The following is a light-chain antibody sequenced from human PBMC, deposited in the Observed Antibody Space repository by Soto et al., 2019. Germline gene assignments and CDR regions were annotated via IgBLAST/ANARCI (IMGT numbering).Light chain of an antibody. CDR3: NSYTLKSPGV. Sequence: QSVLTQPASVSGSPGQSITISCTGTSSDVGGYNYVSWYQQHPGKAPKLIIYEVSNRPSGVSNRFSGSKSGNTASLTISGLQAEDEADYYCNSYTLKSPGVFGTGTKVTVL. CDR1: SSDVGGYNY. V-gene: IGLV2-14*01. CDR2: EVS. J-gene: IGLJ1*01.